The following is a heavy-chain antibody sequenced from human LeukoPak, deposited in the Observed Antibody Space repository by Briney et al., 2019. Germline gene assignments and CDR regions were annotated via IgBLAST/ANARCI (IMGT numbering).Heavy chain of an antibody. CDR2: IIPILGIA. J-gene: IGHJ4*02. CDR1: GGTFSSYA. Sequence: SVKVSCKASGGTFSSYAISWVRQAPGQGLEWMGRIIPILGIANYAQKFQGRVTITADKSTSTAYMELSSLRSEDTAVYYCARGTTDYGPGISLGYWGQGTLVTVSS. V-gene: IGHV1-69*04. CDR3: ARGTTDYGPGISLGY. D-gene: IGHD3-10*01.